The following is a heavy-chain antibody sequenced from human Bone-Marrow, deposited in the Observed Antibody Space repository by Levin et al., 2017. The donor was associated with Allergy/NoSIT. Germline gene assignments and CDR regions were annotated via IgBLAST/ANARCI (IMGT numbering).Heavy chain of an antibody. D-gene: IGHD1-26*01. V-gene: IGHV3-33*01. CDR3: ARGPYSGSYSNDYYGMDV. J-gene: IGHJ6*02. Sequence: GGSLRLSCAASGFTFSSYGMHWVRQAPGKGLEWVAVIWYDGSNKYYADSVKGRFTISRDNSKNTLYLQMNSLRAEDTAVYYCARGPYSGSYSNDYYGMDVWGQGTTVTVSS. CDR2: IWYDGSNK. CDR1: GFTFSSYG.